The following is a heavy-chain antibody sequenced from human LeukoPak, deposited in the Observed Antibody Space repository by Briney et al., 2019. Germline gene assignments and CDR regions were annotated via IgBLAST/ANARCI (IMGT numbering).Heavy chain of an antibody. V-gene: IGHV4-34*01. D-gene: IGHD3-10*01. CDR3: ARGGLWFGELFWFDP. CDR1: GGSISSYY. J-gene: IGHJ5*02. Sequence: SETLSLTCTVSGGSISSYYWSWIRQPPGKGLEWIGEINHSGSTNYNPSLKSRVTISVDTSKNQFSLKLSSVTAADTAVYYCARGGLWFGELFWFDPWGQGTLVTVSS. CDR2: INHSGST.